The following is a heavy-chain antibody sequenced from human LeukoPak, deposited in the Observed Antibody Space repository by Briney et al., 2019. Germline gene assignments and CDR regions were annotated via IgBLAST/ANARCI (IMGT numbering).Heavy chain of an antibody. D-gene: IGHD3-10*01. J-gene: IGHJ3*02. CDR2: ISSSGSTI. CDR3: AKVATMVRGGPVSDAFDI. Sequence: GGSLRLSCAASGFTFSDYYMSWIRQAPGKGLEWVSYISSSGSTIYYADSVKGRFTISRDNAKNSLYLQMNSLRAEDTAVYYCAKVATMVRGGPVSDAFDIWGQGTMVTVSS. CDR1: GFTFSDYY. V-gene: IGHV3-11*04.